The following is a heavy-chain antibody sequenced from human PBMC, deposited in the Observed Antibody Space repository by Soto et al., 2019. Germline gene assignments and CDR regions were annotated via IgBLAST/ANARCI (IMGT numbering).Heavy chain of an antibody. D-gene: IGHD3-22*01. J-gene: IGHJ4*02. CDR3: ARGRGYYDSSGYDF. CDR1: GFTFSDYY. Sequence: GGSLRLSCAASGFTFSDYYMNWIRQAPGKGLEWISYISGGGGSTIYYTDSVKGRFTISRDNAKKSLYLDMNSLRAEDTAVYFCARGRGYYDSSGYDFWGQGTPVTVSS. CDR2: ISGGGGSTI. V-gene: IGHV3-11*01.